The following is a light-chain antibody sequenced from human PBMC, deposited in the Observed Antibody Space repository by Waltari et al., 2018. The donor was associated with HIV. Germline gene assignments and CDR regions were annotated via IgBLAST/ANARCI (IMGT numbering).Light chain of an antibody. CDR2: EVT. J-gene: IGLJ1*01. CDR3: SSYRSSSTFV. CDR1: SSDVGGYDY. V-gene: IGLV2-14*03. Sequence: QSALTQPASVSGSPGQSITISCTGASSDVGGYDYVSWYQQHPGKAPKLMIYEVTNLPSGICNRFSGSKSGNTASLTISGLQAEDEADYYCSSYRSSSTFVFGTGTKVTVL.